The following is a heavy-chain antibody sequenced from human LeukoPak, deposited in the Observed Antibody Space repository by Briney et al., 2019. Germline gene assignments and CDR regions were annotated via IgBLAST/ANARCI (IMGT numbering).Heavy chain of an antibody. J-gene: IGHJ4*02. CDR2: IYYSGST. Sequence: SDTLSLTCTVSGGSISSHYWSWIRQPPGKGLEWIGYIYYSGSTNYNPSLKSRVTISVDTSKNQFSLKLSSVTAADTAVYYCATPYDILTGYVYWGQGTLVTVSS. V-gene: IGHV4-59*07. D-gene: IGHD3-9*01. CDR3: ATPYDILTGYVY. CDR1: GGSISSHY.